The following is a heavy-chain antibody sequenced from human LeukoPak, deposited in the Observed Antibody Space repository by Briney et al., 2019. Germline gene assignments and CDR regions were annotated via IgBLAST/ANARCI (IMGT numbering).Heavy chain of an antibody. V-gene: IGHV3-49*04. Sequence: GSLRLSCTASGFTFGDYAMSWVRQAPGKGLEWVGFIRSKAYGGTTEYAASVKGRFTISRDDSKSIAYLQMNSLKTEDTAVYYCILTPYYYDSSGYSYFDYWGQGTLVTVSS. D-gene: IGHD3-22*01. CDR1: GFTFGDYA. J-gene: IGHJ4*02. CDR2: IRSKAYGGTT. CDR3: ILTPYYYDSSGYSYFDY.